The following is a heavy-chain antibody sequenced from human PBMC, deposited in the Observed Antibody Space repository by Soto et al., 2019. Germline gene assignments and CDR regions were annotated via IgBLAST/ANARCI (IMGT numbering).Heavy chain of an antibody. CDR2: IRGSGGSI. J-gene: IGHJ6*02. V-gene: IGHV3-23*01. CDR3: VKGYWKGDV. Sequence: GGSLRLSCAASGFTFSTYAMNWVRQAPGNGLEWVSAIRGSGGSIHYADSGKGRFTISRDNSKNTLYLQMNSLRDEDTAVYHCVKGYWKGDVWGQGTTVTVSS. CDR1: GFTFSTYA. D-gene: IGHD1-1*01.